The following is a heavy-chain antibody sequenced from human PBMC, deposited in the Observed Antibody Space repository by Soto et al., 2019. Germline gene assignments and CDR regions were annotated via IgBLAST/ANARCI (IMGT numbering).Heavy chain of an antibody. Sequence: PGESLKISCHGSGYTFINYWITWVRQMPGKGLEWVGRIDPRDSNTNYSPSFQGHVTISVDKSATTAYLQWGNLKASDTGIYYCARLFCASRFRDFSDSGLDVWGQGTPVTVSS. CDR2: IDPRDSNT. D-gene: IGHD3-3*01. V-gene: IGHV5-10-1*01. CDR3: ARLFCASRFRDFSDSGLDV. J-gene: IGHJ6*02. CDR1: GYTFINYW.